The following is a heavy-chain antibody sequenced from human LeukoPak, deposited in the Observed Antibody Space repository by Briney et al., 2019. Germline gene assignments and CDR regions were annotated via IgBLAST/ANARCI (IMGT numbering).Heavy chain of an antibody. CDR1: GGSISSSSYY. D-gene: IGHD1-26*01. Sequence: SETLSLTCTVSGGSISSSSYYWGWIRQPPGKGLEWIGSIYYSGSTYYNPSLKSRVTISVDTSKNQLSLKLSSVTAADTAVYYCARAVNIVGATCHFDYWGQGTLVTVSS. J-gene: IGHJ4*02. V-gene: IGHV4-39*01. CDR3: ARAVNIVGATCHFDY. CDR2: IYYSGST.